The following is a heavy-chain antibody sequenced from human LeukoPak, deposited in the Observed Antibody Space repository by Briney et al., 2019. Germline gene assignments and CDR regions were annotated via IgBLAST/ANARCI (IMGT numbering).Heavy chain of an antibody. Sequence: PSETLSLTCTVSGGSISSSSYYWGWIRQPPGKGLEWIGSIYYSGSTYYNPSLKSRVTMSVDTSKNQFSLKLSSVTAADTAVYYCQLGYCSGGSCYIDYWGQGTLVTVSS. CDR1: GGSISSSSYY. V-gene: IGHV4-39*07. J-gene: IGHJ4*02. D-gene: IGHD2-15*01. CDR3: QLGYCSGGSCYIDY. CDR2: IYYSGST.